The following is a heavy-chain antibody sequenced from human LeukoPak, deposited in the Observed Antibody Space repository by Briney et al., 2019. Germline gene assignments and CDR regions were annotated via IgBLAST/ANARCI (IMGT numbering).Heavy chain of an antibody. CDR1: GFTFSSYG. CDR2: ISYDGGNK. CDR3: AKDRYYYGMDV. Sequence: GGSLRLSCAAPGFTFSSYGMHWVRQAPGKGLEWVAVISYDGGNKYYADSVKGRFTISRDNSKNTLYLQMNSLRAEDTAVYYCAKDRYYYGMDVWGQGTTVTVSS. J-gene: IGHJ6*02. V-gene: IGHV3-30*18.